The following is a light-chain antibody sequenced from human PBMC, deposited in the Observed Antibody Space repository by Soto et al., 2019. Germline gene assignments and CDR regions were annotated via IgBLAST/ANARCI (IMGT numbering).Light chain of an antibody. CDR1: RDVRSSH. CDR2: GAS. J-gene: IGKJ2*01. V-gene: IGKV3-20*01. Sequence: DIVLTQSPGTLSLSPGARATLSCRASRDVRSSHLAWYQQKPGQAPRLLIFGASSRATGVPDRFSGSGSGTDFTLTISRLEPEDFSVYYCQQSGDSPLYSFGQGTKLEIK. CDR3: QQSGDSPLYS.